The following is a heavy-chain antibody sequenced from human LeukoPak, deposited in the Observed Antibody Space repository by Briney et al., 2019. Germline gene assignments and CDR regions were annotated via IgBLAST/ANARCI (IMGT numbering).Heavy chain of an antibody. CDR3: AREQYYYGSGSFPFDY. D-gene: IGHD3-10*01. CDR2: ISSSSSTI. J-gene: IGHJ4*02. CDR1: GFTFSSYS. Sequence: GGSLRLSCAASGFTFSSYSMNWVRQAPGKGLEWVPYISSSSSTIYYADSVKGRFTISRDNAKNSLYLQMNSLRDEDTAVYYCAREQYYYGSGSFPFDYWGQGTLVTVSS. V-gene: IGHV3-48*02.